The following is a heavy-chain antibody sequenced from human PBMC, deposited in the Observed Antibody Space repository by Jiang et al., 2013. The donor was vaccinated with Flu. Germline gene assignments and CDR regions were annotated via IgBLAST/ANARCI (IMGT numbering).Heavy chain of an antibody. V-gene: IGHV4-59*01. CDR1: GGSISSYY. J-gene: IGHJ2*01. D-gene: IGHD4-17*01. CDR3: ARDGGHGDYVYWHFDL. Sequence: SGPGLVKPSETLSLTCTVSGGSISSYYWSWIRQPPGKGLEWIGYIHYSGSTNYSPSLKSRVTILVDTSKNQISLKLNSVTAADTAVYYCARDGGHGDYVYWHFDLWGRGTLVTVSS. CDR2: IHYSGST.